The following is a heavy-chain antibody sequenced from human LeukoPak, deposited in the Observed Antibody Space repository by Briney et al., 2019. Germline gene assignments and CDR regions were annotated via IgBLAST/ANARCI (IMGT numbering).Heavy chain of an antibody. V-gene: IGHV4-39*01. CDR1: GGSISSSSYY. CDR2: IYYSGST. Sequence: SETLSLTCTVSGGSISSSSYYWGWIRQPPGKGLEWIGSIYYSGSTYYNPSLKSRVTISVDTSKNQFSLKLSSVTAAGTAVYYCARSSSVEEYWGQGTLVTVSS. D-gene: IGHD6-13*01. J-gene: IGHJ4*02. CDR3: ARSSSVEEY.